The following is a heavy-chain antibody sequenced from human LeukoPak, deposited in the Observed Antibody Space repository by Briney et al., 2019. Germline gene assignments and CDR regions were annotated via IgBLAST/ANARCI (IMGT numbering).Heavy chain of an antibody. CDR2: ISYSGST. V-gene: IGHV4-59*08. Sequence: SETLSLTCTVSGDSISSYYWSWIRQPPGKGLEWVAYISYSGSTNYNPSLKSRVTISVDMSKKQFSLKLNSVTAADTAVYHCATWDDSSNQYWGQGTLVTVSS. J-gene: IGHJ4*02. CDR3: ATWDDSSNQY. CDR1: GDSISSYY. D-gene: IGHD4-11*01.